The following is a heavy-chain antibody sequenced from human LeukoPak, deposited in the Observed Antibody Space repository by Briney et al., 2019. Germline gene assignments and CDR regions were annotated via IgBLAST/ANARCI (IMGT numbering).Heavy chain of an antibody. J-gene: IGHJ3*02. D-gene: IGHD4-23*01. Sequence: PSETLSLTCTVSGGSISTYYWSWIRQPPGKGLEWIGYIYYSGSTNYNPSVKSRATMSVDTSKKQFSLNLSSLTAADTAVYYCARGGTAVVTPYAFDTWGQGTMVTVSS. CDR2: IYYSGST. V-gene: IGHV4-59*01. CDR3: ARGGTAVVTPYAFDT. CDR1: GGSISTYY.